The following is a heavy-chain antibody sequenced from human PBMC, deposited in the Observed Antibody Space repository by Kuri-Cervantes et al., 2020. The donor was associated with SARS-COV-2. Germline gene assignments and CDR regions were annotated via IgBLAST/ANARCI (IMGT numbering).Heavy chain of an antibody. V-gene: IGHV3-52*02. J-gene: IGHJ2*01. D-gene: IGHD6-13*01. CDR2: IKCDGSEK. CDR1: GFTFSSSW. Sequence: GESLKISCAASGFTFSSSWMHWVCQAPEKGQEWVADIKCDGSEKYYVDSVKGRLTISRDNAKNSLYLQMNSLRAEDTAVYYCAKDRDSSSWLHWYFDLWGRGTLVTVSS. CDR3: AKDRDSSSWLHWYFDL.